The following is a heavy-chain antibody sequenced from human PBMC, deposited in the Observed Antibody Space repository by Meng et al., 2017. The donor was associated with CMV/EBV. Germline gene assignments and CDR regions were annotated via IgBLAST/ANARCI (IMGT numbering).Heavy chain of an antibody. J-gene: IGHJ4*02. CDR1: GFTFSDYY. CDR3: ARGRRGYSGYDFYDY. V-gene: IGHV3-11*01. D-gene: IGHD5-12*01. CDR2: ISSSGSTI. Sequence: GESLKISCAASGFTFSDYYMSWIRQAPGKGLEWGSYISSSGSTIYYADSVKGRFTISRDNAKNSLYLQMNSLRAEDTAVYYCARGRRGYSGYDFYDYWGQGTLVTVSS.